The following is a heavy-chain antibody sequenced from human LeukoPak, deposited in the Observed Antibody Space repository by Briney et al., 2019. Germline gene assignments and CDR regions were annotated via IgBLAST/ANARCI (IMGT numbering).Heavy chain of an antibody. D-gene: IGHD3-16*01. Sequence: PGGSLRLSRAASGFTFSSYSMNWVRQAPGKGLEWVSSISSSSSYIYYADSVKGRFTISRDNAKNSLYLQMNSLRAEDTAVYYCARVLGEPYLGAFDYWGQGTLVTVSS. V-gene: IGHV3-21*01. CDR3: ARVLGEPYLGAFDY. J-gene: IGHJ4*02. CDR1: GFTFSSYS. CDR2: ISSSSSYI.